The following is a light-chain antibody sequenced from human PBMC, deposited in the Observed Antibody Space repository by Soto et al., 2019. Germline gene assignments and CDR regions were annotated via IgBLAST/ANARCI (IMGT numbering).Light chain of an antibody. CDR3: QQYYNVPYT. CDR1: QSVLYSSNNKNY. CDR2: WAS. Sequence: DIVMTQSPDSLAVSLGERATINCKSSQSVLYSSNNKNYLAWYQQKSRQPPKLLIYWASTRESGVPDRFSGSGSGTDFTLTISSLQAADVAVYFCQQYYNVPYTFGPGTKLQLK. V-gene: IGKV4-1*01. J-gene: IGKJ2*01.